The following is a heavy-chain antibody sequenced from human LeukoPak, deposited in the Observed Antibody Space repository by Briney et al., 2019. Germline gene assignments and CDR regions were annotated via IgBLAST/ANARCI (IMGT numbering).Heavy chain of an antibody. D-gene: IGHD3-22*01. CDR3: ARESYYDSSGYYYNFDY. J-gene: IGHJ4*02. V-gene: IGHV4-39*02. CDR2: IYYSGST. Sequence: PSETLSLTCTVSGGSISSSSYYWGWIRQPPGKGLKWIGSIYYSGSTYYNPSLKSRVTISVDTSKNQFSLKLSSVTAADTAVYYCARESYYDSSGYYYNFDYWGQGTLVTVSS. CDR1: GGSISSSSYY.